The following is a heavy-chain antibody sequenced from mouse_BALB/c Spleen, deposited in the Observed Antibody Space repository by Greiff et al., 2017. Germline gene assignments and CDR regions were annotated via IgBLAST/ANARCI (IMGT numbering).Heavy chain of an antibody. Sequence: EVKLMESGAELVRPGALVKLSCKASGFNIKDYYMHWVKQRPEQGLEWIGWIDPENGNTIYDPKFQGKASITADTSSNTAYLQLSSLTSEDTAVYYCANYDYDGWFAYWGQGTLVTVSA. CDR1: GFNIKDYY. CDR3: ANYDYDGWFAY. CDR2: IDPENGNT. D-gene: IGHD2-4*01. V-gene: IGHV14-1*02. J-gene: IGHJ3*01.